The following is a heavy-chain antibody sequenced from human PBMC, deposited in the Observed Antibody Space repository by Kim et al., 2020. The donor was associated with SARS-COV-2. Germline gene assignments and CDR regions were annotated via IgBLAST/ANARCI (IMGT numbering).Heavy chain of an antibody. J-gene: IGHJ1*01. CDR2: ISGSGGST. CDR3: AKDRGLGWELTGDFQH. Sequence: GGSLRLSCAASGFTFSSYAMSWVRQAPGKGLEWVSAISGSGGSTYYADSVKGRFTISRDNSKNTLYLQMNSLRAEDTAVYYCAKDRGLGWELTGDFQHWGQGTLVTVSS. CDR1: GFTFSSYA. V-gene: IGHV3-23*01. D-gene: IGHD1-26*01.